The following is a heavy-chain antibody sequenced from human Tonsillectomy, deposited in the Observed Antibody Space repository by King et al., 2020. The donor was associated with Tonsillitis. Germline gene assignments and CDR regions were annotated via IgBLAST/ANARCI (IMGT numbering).Heavy chain of an antibody. CDR3: ARGPIEGDLGSDY. CDR1: GFTVSNTY. D-gene: IGHD1-26*01. CDR2: IYSGGST. V-gene: IGHV3-66*01. J-gene: IGHJ4*02. Sequence: VQLVESGGGLVQPGGSLRLSCAASGFTVSNTYMSWVRQAPGKGLEWVLVIYSGGSTYYADSVKGRFTISRDNSKNTLYLQMNSLRAEDTAVYYCARGPIEGDLGSDYWGQGTLVTVSS.